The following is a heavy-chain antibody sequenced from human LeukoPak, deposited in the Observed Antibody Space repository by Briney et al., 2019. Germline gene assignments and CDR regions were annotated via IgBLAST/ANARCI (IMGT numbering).Heavy chain of an antibody. CDR1: GFTFSSYW. Sequence: GGSLRLSCAARGFTFSSYWMHWVRQAPGKGLVWVSRINSDGSSTSYADSVKGRFTISRDNAKNTLYLQMNSLRAEDTAVYYCARTTCGGDCPFDYWGQGTLVTVSS. D-gene: IGHD2-21*02. CDR3: ARTTCGGDCPFDY. CDR2: INSDGSST. J-gene: IGHJ4*02. V-gene: IGHV3-74*01.